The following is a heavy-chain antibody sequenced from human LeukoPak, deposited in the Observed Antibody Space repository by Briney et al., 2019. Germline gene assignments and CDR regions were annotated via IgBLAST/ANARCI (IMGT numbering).Heavy chain of an antibody. CDR1: GFTFSSYS. V-gene: IGHV3-48*01. J-gene: IGHJ5*02. D-gene: IGHD2-21*01. CDR3: ARGHIGYVGPNWFDP. CDR2: ISSSSSTI. Sequence: PGGSLRLSCAASGFTFSSYSMNWVRQAPGKGLEWVSYISSSSSTIYYADSVKGRFTISRDNAKNSLYLQMNSLRAEDTAVYYCARGHIGYVGPNWFDPWGQGTLVTVSS.